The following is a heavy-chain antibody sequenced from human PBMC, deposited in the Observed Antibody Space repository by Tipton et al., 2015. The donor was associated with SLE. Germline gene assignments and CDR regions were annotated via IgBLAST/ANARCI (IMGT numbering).Heavy chain of an antibody. Sequence: TLSLTCAVSGYSISSGYYWGWIRQPPGKGLEWIGSIYYSGSTYYNPSLKSRVTISVDTSKNQFSLKLSSVTAADTAVYYCARGPIYGACGQGTLVTVSS. V-gene: IGHV4-38-2*01. CDR3: ARGPIYGA. J-gene: IGHJ5*02. CDR1: GYSISSGYY. D-gene: IGHD4-17*01. CDR2: IYYSGST.